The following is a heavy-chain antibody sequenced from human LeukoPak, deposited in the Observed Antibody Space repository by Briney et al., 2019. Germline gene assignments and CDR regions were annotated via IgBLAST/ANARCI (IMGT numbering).Heavy chain of an antibody. CDR3: TTKVICGISGDDYDD. Sequence: GGSLRLSCAASGVTFSRYGMHWVRQAPGKGLEWVALISSDGNDKLYGDSVKGRFTISRDDSKSTLYLQMNSLRPEDTAVYYCTTKVICGISGDDYDDWGQGTLVTVSS. V-gene: IGHV3-30*03. D-gene: IGHD5-12*01. CDR2: ISSDGNDK. CDR1: GVTFSRYG. J-gene: IGHJ4*02.